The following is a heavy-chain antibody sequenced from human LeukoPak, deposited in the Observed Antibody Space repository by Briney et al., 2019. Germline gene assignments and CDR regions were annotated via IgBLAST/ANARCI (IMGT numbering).Heavy chain of an antibody. D-gene: IGHD4-17*01. CDR1: GFTFSSYG. V-gene: IGHV3-23*01. Sequence: GGSLRLSCAASGFTFSSYGMTWVRQAPGKGPDWVSVISGSGGSTDYADSVKGRFTISRDNSKNTLYLQMNSLRAEDTAVYYCAKRVHDYGDYDVAFDIWGQGTMVTVSS. CDR3: AKRVHDYGDYDVAFDI. J-gene: IGHJ3*02. CDR2: ISGSGGST.